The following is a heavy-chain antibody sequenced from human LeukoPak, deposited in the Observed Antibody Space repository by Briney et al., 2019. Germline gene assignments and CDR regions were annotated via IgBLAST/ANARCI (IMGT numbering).Heavy chain of an antibody. Sequence: SQTLSLTCAISGDSVSSKSATWNWIRQSPSRGLEWLGRTYYTSTWYNDYAVSVKSRITINPDTSKNQFSLQMKAVTPEDMAVYFCAREGWFGEPPSHWFDPWGQGILVTVSS. CDR2: TYYTSTWYN. CDR1: GDSVSSKSAT. CDR3: AREGWFGEPPSHWFDP. V-gene: IGHV6-1*01. D-gene: IGHD3-10*01. J-gene: IGHJ5*02.